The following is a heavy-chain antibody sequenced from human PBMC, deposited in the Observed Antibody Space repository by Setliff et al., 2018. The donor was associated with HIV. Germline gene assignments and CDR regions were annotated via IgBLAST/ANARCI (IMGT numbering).Heavy chain of an antibody. CDR3: TRDSPGGNSYYYGMDV. J-gene: IGHJ6*02. CDR1: GFTFGDYA. CDR2: IRSKTYVGTT. D-gene: IGHD2-15*01. V-gene: IGHV3-49*04. Sequence: GGSLGLSCTASGFTFGDYAMTWVRQAPGKGLKWVGFIRSKTYVGTTEYAASVKGRFTISRDDSKSIAYLQMNSLKTEDTAVYYCTRDSPGGNSYYYGMDVWGQGTTVTVSS.